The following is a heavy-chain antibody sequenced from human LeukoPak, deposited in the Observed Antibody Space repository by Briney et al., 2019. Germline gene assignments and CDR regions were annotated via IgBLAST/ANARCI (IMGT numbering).Heavy chain of an antibody. CDR2: IIPIFGTA. CDR1: GGTFSSYA. J-gene: IGHJ6*02. Sequence: SVKVSRKASGGTFSSYAISWVRQAPGQGLEWMGGIIPIFGTANYAQKFQGRVTITADESTSTAYMELSSLRSEDTAVYYCARDGSGWYGHMDVWGQGTTVTVSS. D-gene: IGHD6-19*01. V-gene: IGHV1-69*13. CDR3: ARDGSGWYGHMDV.